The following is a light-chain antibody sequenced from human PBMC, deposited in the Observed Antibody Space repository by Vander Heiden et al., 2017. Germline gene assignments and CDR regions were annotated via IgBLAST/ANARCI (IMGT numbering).Light chain of an antibody. J-gene: IGKJ2*01. V-gene: IGKV1-39*01. CDR3: HQSYSTPQT. Sequence: DIQMTQSPSSPSASVGDRVTSACRASQSISSYLNPYHQKPWKAPKLLSYAASSVQSGVPSKFRASQPGTEFTLTISILQPEHFATYYCHQSYSTPQTVGQGTELEIK. CDR1: QSISSY. CDR2: AAS.